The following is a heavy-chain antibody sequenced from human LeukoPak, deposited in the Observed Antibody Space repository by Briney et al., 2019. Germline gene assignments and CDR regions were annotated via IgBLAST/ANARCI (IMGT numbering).Heavy chain of an antibody. J-gene: IGHJ4*02. Sequence: GGCMRLSSAASGFTFSSNWMHWVRQEPEKGLVWVAHISKDGASTNYAGSVKGRLTISRDNAKNTLHLEMNSLRDDDTAVYYCASDLTWGSAAYWGQGTLVTVSS. V-gene: IGHV3-74*01. D-gene: IGHD2-2*01. CDR1: GFTFSSNW. CDR2: ISKDGAST. CDR3: ASDLTWGSAAY.